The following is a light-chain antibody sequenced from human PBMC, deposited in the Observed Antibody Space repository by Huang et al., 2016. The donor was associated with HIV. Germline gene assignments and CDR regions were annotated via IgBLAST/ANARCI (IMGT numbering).Light chain of an antibody. CDR3: QQTYSAPVT. J-gene: IGKJ4*01. CDR1: QRISSH. V-gene: IGKV1-39*01. Sequence: DIQVTQSPSSLSASVGDRVTITCRTSQRISSHLSWYQQKIGKGPKLLIYSSTVLQSGGPSRFTGSGSGTDFTLTINSLQPKDFATYYCQQTYSAPVTFGGGTRVEIK. CDR2: SST.